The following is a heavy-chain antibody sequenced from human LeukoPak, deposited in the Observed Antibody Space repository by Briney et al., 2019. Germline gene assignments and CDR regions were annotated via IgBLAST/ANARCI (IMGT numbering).Heavy chain of an antibody. CDR1: GFTFSSYA. CDR3: AKKRGALNYMDV. J-gene: IGHJ6*03. D-gene: IGHD3-10*01. Sequence: PGGSLRLSCAASGFTFSSYAMSWVRQAPGKGLEWVSGISGSGGTTYYADSVKGRFTISRDNSKNTLYLQMNSLRAEDTAVHYCAKKRGALNYMDVWGKGTTGTVSS. CDR2: ISGSGGTT. V-gene: IGHV3-23*01.